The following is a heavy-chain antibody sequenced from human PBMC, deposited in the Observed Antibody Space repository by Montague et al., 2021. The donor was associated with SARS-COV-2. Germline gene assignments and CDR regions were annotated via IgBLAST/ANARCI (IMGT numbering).Heavy chain of an antibody. J-gene: IGHJ5*02. V-gene: IGHV4-34*01. Sequence: SETLSLTCAVYGGSFSGYYWSWIRQPPGKGLEWIGEINHSGSTNYNPSLKSRVTISVDTSKNQFSLKLSSVTAADTAEYYCARGPRITMIVVVITDIWFDPWGQGTLVTVSS. CDR2: INHSGST. D-gene: IGHD3-22*01. CDR3: ARGPRITMIVVVITDIWFDP. CDR1: GGSFSGYY.